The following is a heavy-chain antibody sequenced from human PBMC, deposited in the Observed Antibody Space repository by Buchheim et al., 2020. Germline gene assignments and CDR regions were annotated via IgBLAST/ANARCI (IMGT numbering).Heavy chain of an antibody. CDR3: ARGSYQTGWRGFSYYSMDV. D-gene: IGHD6-19*01. CDR1: GASINSGGYY. J-gene: IGHJ6*02. Sequence: HLQGSGPGLVRPSETLSLTCTVSGASINSGGYYWDWVRQPPGKGLEWVGHIYSGGSTYFNPSLKSRVTISFDASNNHISLMLTSVTAADTGTYYCARGSYQTGWRGFSYYSMDVGGQGT. CDR2: IYSGGST. V-gene: IGHV4-39*07.